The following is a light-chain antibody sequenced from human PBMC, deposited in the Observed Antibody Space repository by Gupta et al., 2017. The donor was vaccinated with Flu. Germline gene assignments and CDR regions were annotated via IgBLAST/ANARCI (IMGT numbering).Light chain of an antibody. V-gene: IGKV3-20*01. CDR3: HQYSSAPIT. J-gene: IGKJ4*01. CDR2: GAS. Sequence: DIVLTQSPATLSLSPGEGATLSCRASQRVASNFLAWYQQKPGQTPSLLIYGASTRAAGIPDRFSGRGSGTDFALSISRLEPEDFAMYFCHQYSSAPITFGGGTKVEIK. CDR1: QRVASNF.